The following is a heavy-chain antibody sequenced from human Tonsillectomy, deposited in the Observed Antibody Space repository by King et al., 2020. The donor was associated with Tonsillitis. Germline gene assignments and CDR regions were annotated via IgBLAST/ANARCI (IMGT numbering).Heavy chain of an antibody. CDR3: ARDPSFDWYFDL. V-gene: IGHV3-48*04. CDR1: VFTFNNYG. J-gene: IGHJ2*01. CDR2: IRNNSNTI. Sequence: QLVQSGGGLVQPGGSLRLSCAASVFTFNNYGMNWVRQAPGKGLEWISYIRNNSNTIYYADSVKGRYTISRDNAKNSLFLQMNSLRAEDTAIYYCARDPSFDWYFDLWGRGTLVTVSS.